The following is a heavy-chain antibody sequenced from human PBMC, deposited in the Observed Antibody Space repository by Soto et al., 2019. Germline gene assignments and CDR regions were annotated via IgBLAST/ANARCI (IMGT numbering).Heavy chain of an antibody. D-gene: IGHD5-18*01. CDR1: GGSISSSNW. CDR3: ARGIQLWPITYYFDY. CDR2: IYHSGST. Sequence: PSETLSLTCAVSGGSISSSNWWSWVRQPPGKGLEWIGEIYHSGSTNYNPSLKSRVTISVDKSKNQFSLKLSSVTAADTAVYYCARGIQLWPITYYFDYWGQGTPVTVSS. J-gene: IGHJ4*02. V-gene: IGHV4-4*02.